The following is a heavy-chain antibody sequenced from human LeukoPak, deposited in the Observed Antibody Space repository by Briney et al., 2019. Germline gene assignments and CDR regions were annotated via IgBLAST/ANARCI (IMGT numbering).Heavy chain of an antibody. CDR1: GYSFSNSW. Sequence: GESLKTSFEASGYSFSNSWIGWWRQMPGKARXXXXXIYPGDYETRYSPSFQGLVTISVDKSISTAYLQWSSLKASDTAMYYCAIPPGYCGNDCSFDHWGQGTLVTVSS. J-gene: IGHJ4*02. D-gene: IGHD2-21*02. V-gene: IGHV5-51*01. CDR3: AIPPGYCGNDCSFDH. CDR2: IYPGDYET.